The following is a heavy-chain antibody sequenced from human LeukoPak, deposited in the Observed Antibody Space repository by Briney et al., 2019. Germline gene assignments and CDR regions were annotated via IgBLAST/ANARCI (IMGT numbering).Heavy chain of an antibody. V-gene: IGHV3-21*05. CDR2: ISSSSSYI. D-gene: IGHD6-13*01. CDR1: GFTFSSYE. CDR3: AKFIAAPFYFDY. J-gene: IGHJ4*02. Sequence: GGSLRLSCAASGFTFSSYEMNWVRQAPGKGLEWVSYISSSSSYIYYADSVKGRFTISRDNAKNSLYLQMNSLRAEDTAVYYCAKFIAAPFYFDYWGQGTLVTVSS.